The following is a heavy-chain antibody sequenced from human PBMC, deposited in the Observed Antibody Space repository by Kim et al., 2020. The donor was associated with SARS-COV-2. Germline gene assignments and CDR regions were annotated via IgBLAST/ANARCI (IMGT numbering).Heavy chain of an antibody. CDR3: ARDRLGSGSKFDP. Sequence: GGSLRLSCAASGFTFSSYSMNWVRQAPGKGLEWVSSISSSSSYIYYADSVKGRFTISRDNAKNSLYLQMNSLRAEDTAVYYCARDRLGSGSKFDPWGQGTLVTVSS. CDR2: ISSSSSYI. J-gene: IGHJ5*02. D-gene: IGHD1-26*01. V-gene: IGHV3-21*01. CDR1: GFTFSSYS.